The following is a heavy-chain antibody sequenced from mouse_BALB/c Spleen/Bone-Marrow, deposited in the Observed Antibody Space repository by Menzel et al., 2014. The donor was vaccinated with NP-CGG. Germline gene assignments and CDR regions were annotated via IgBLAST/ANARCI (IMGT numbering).Heavy chain of an antibody. D-gene: IGHD2-3*01. CDR2: IWAGGST. Sequence: AQLQQSGPGLVAPSQSLSITCTVSGFSLTSYGVHWVRQPPGKGLEWLGVIWAGGSTNYNSALMSRLSISKDNSKSQVFLKMNSLQTDDKAMYYCVRGGGDGYYNWYFDVWGAGTTVTVSS. CDR1: GFSLTSYG. CDR3: VRGGGDGYYNWYFDV. V-gene: IGHV2-9*02. J-gene: IGHJ1*01.